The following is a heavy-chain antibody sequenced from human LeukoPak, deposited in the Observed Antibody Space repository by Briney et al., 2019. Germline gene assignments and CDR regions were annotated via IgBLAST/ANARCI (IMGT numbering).Heavy chain of an antibody. V-gene: IGHV3-30*02. CDR3: AKGVKHIVVVTAQHYFDY. CDR1: GFTFGSYG. Sequence: GGSLRLSCAASGFTFGSYGMHWVRQAPGKGLEWVTFIRNDGSNKYYADSVKGRFTISRDNSKNTLYLQMNTLRAEDTAVYYCAKGVKHIVVVTAQHYFDYWGQRTLVTVSS. CDR2: IRNDGSNK. J-gene: IGHJ4*02. D-gene: IGHD2-21*02.